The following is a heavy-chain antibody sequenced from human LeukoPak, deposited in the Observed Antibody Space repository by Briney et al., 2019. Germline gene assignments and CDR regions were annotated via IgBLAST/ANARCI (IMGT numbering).Heavy chain of an antibody. CDR3: AREDSGWYVDY. V-gene: IGHV1-2*02. CDR1: GYTFTDYY. D-gene: IGHD6-19*01. CDR2: INPNSAGA. Sequence: ASVKVSCKASGYTFTDYYMHWVRQAPGQGLEWMGWINPNSAGANYAQKFEGRVTMTRDTSISTAYIELSRLRSDDTAVYYCAREDSGWYVDYWGQGTLVTVSS. J-gene: IGHJ4*02.